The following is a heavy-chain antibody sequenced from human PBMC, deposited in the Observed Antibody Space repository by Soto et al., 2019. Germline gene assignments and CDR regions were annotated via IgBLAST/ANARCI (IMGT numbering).Heavy chain of an antibody. V-gene: IGHV3-30*18. CDR1: AFTFSSYG. J-gene: IGHJ3*02. CDR2: ISYDGSNK. D-gene: IGHD1-1*01. CDR3: AKPNWNDGSGAFDI. Sequence: SLRRSCPASAFTFSSYGMDWVRHAPGKGLEWVAIISYDGSNKYYADSVKGRFTISRDNSENTLYLQMNSLRAEDTAVYYWAKPNWNDGSGAFDIWGQGTMVTV.